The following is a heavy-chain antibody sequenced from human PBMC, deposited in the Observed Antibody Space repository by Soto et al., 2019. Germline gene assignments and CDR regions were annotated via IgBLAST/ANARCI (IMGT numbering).Heavy chain of an antibody. J-gene: IGHJ4*02. V-gene: IGHV3-30*18. D-gene: IGHD2-8*02. Sequence: QVQLVESGGGVVQPGGSLRLSCAASGFTFSSCAMHWVRQVPGKGLEWLAVVSHDGSLYPYADSVKGRFSISRDNSRKTLYLQMISLRPEDTAVYYCVKDRSDTWSFDYWGQGTLVTVSS. CDR1: GFTFSSCA. CDR3: VKDRSDTWSFDY. CDR2: VSHDGSLY.